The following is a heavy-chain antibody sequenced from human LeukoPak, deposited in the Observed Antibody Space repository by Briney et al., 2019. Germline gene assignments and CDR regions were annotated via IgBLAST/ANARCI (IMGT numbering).Heavy chain of an antibody. CDR1: GNSFTNYW. D-gene: IGHD6-6*01. CDR2: IYPGDSDT. CDR3: ARHSAPEYSRGWFDP. Sequence: GESLKISCKGSGNSFTNYWIGWVRQMPGKGLEWMGIIYPGDSDTRYSPSFQGQVTISADKPISTAYLQWSSLKASDTAMYYCARHSAPEYSRGWFDPWGQGTLVTVSS. V-gene: IGHV5-51*01. J-gene: IGHJ5*02.